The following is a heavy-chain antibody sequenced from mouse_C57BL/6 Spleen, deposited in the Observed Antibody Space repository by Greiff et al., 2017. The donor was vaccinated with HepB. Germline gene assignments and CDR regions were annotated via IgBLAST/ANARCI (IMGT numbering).Heavy chain of an antibody. CDR1: GYTFTSYW. CDR3: ARRNDYDDAFAY. V-gene: IGHV1-50*01. Sequence: VQLQQPGAELVKPGASVKLSCKASGYTFTSYWMQWVKQRPGQGLEWIGEIDPSDSYTNYNQKFKGKATLTVDTSSSTAYMQLSSLTSEDSAVYYCARRNDYDDAFAYWGQGTLVTVSA. D-gene: IGHD2-4*01. CDR2: IDPSDSYT. J-gene: IGHJ3*01.